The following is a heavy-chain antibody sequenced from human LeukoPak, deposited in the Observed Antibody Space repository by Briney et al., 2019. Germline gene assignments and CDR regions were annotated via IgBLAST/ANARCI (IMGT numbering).Heavy chain of an antibody. J-gene: IGHJ6*03. V-gene: IGHV3-23*01. Sequence: GGSLRLSCAASGFTFSSYGMSWVRQAPGKGLEWVSAISGSGGSTYYADSVRGRFTVSRDNAKNSLYLQMNSLRAEDTAVYYCARQDGQQLAYYYYYYMDVWGKGTTVTISS. CDR2: ISGSGGST. D-gene: IGHD6-13*01. CDR1: GFTFSSYG. CDR3: ARQDGQQLAYYYYYYMDV.